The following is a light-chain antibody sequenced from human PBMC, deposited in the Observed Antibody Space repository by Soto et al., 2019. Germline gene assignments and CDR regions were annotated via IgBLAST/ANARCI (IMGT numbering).Light chain of an antibody. V-gene: IGLV1-40*01. CDR3: QSYDSNLNVRV. J-gene: IGLJ1*01. CDR2: RHA. Sequence: QAVVTQPPSVSGAPGQRVTISCTGSTSNIGANYDVHWYQQLPGTAPKLLIYRHANWPSGVPDRFSASTSGTSASLAITGLQPEDEADYYCQSYDSNLNVRVFGTGTKVTVL. CDR1: TSNIGANYD.